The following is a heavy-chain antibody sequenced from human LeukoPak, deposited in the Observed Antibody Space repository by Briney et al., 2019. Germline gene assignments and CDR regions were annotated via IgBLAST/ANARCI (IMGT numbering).Heavy chain of an antibody. CDR3: AILATSGYSSGWPGY. CDR1: GFTFSSYV. D-gene: IGHD6-19*01. V-gene: IGHV3-23*01. Sequence: PGGSLRLSCAASGFTFSSYVMSWARQAPGNGLEWVSAISGSGGSTYYADSVKGRFTISRDNSKNTLYLQMNSLRAEDTAVHYCAILATSGYSSGWPGYWGQGTLVTVSS. CDR2: ISGSGGST. J-gene: IGHJ4*02.